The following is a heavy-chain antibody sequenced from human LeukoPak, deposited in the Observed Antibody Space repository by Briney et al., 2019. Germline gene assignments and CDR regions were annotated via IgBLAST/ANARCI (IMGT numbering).Heavy chain of an antibody. CDR1: GFTFSSYA. CDR2: IWYDGSNK. V-gene: IGHV3-33*08. D-gene: IGHD2-15*01. J-gene: IGHJ6*03. CDR3: ARDRRVVAAPYYYYMDV. Sequence: GGSLRLSCAASGFTFSSYAMHWVRQAPGKGLEWVAVIWYDGSNKYYADSVKGRFTISRDNSKNTLYLQMNSLRAEDTAVYYCARDRRVVAAPYYYYMDVWGKGTTVTVSS.